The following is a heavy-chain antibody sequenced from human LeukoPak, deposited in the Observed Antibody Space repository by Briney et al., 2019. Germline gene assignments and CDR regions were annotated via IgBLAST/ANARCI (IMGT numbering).Heavy chain of an antibody. Sequence: SETLSLTCTVSGGSISSCYWSWIRQPPGKGLEWIGYIYYSGSTNYNPSLKSRVTISVDTSKNQFSLKLSSVTAADTAVYYCARSTTYYYDSSGYYYDYWGQGTLVTVSS. V-gene: IGHV4-59*01. J-gene: IGHJ4*02. CDR1: GGSISSCY. CDR2: IYYSGST. D-gene: IGHD3-22*01. CDR3: ARSTTYYYDSSGYYYDY.